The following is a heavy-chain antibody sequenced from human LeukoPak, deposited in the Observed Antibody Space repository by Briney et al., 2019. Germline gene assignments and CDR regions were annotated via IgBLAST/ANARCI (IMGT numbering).Heavy chain of an antibody. Sequence: SETLSLTCTVSGASISSYYWSWIRQPAGKGLEWIGRIYTSGRTNYNPSLKSRVTISVDKSGNQFSVKLSSVTAADTAVYYCARDKKEQLVLEYYYYMDVWGKGTTVTVSS. CDR1: GASISSYY. V-gene: IGHV4-4*07. D-gene: IGHD6-6*01. CDR3: ARDKKEQLVLEYYYYMDV. J-gene: IGHJ6*03. CDR2: IYTSGRT.